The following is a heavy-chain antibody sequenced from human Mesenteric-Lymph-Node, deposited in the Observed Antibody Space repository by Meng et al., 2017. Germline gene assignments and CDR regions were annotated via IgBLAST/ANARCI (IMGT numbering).Heavy chain of an antibody. CDR3: AKDEGNNYYDSSGYYYLDAFDI. CDR2: ISSSSTI. V-gene: IGHV3-69-1*01. CDR1: GFTFSDYY. J-gene: IGHJ3*02. D-gene: IGHD3-22*01. Sequence: GESLKISCAASGFTFSDYYMNWVRQAPGKGLEWVSSISSSSTIYYADSVKGRFTISRDNSKNTLYLQMNSLRAEDTAVYYCAKDEGNNYYDSSGYYYLDAFDIWGQGTMVTVSS.